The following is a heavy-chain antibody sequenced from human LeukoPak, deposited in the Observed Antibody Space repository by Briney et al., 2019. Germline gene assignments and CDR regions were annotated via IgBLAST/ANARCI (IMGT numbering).Heavy chain of an antibody. V-gene: IGHV1-69*05. J-gene: IGHJ4*02. CDR2: IIPIFGTA. D-gene: IGHD5-24*01. CDR3: ASGKSRDGYNTVDY. CDR1: GGTFSSYA. Sequence: GSSVKVSCKASGGTFSSYAICWVRQAPGQGLEWMGGIIPIFGTANYAQKFQGRVTITTDESTSTAYMELSSLRSEDTAVYYCASGKSRDGYNTVDYWGQGTLVTVSS.